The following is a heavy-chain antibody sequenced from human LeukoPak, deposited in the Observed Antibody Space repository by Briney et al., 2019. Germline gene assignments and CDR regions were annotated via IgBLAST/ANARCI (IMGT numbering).Heavy chain of an antibody. D-gene: IGHD1-26*01. CDR3: ARHLGSGSRAFDP. V-gene: IGHV5-51*01. J-gene: IGHJ5*02. CDR2: IYPGDSDT. Sequence: GESLKISCKGSGYSFTSYWIGWVRQMPGKGLEWMGIIYPGDSDTRYSPSFQGQVTISAVKSISTAYLQWSSLKASDAAMYYCARHLGSGSRAFDPWGQGTLVTVSS. CDR1: GYSFTSYW.